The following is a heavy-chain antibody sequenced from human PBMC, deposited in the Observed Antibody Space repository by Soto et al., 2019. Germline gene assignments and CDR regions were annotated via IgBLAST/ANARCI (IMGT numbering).Heavy chain of an antibody. Sequence: EVQLVESGGGLVQPGGSLRLSCAASGVTVSSNYMSWVRQAPGKGLEWVSVIYSGGSTYYADSVKGRFTISRDNSNNTLYLQMNSLRAEDTAVYYCARHXXNYGGGYFDYWGQGTLVTVSS. D-gene: IGHD3-10*01. CDR1: GVTVSSNY. J-gene: IGHJ4*02. CDR3: ARHXXNYGGGYFDY. CDR2: IYSGGST. V-gene: IGHV3-66*04.